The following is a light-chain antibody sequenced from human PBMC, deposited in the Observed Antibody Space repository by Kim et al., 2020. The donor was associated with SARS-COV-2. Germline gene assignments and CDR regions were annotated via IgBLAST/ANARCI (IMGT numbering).Light chain of an antibody. CDR1: QSVSSPY. CDR2: GAS. V-gene: IGKV3-20*01. CDR3: QQYGDSPLT. Sequence: EIVLTQSPGTLSLSPGERATLSCRASQSVSSPYLAWYQQKPGQAPRLFIYGASTRATAIPDRFSGSGSGTDFTLTISRLEPEDFAVYYCQQYGDSPLTFGQGTKVDIK. J-gene: IGKJ1*01.